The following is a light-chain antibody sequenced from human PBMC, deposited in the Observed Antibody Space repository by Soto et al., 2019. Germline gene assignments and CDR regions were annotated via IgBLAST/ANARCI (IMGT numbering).Light chain of an antibody. CDR1: QNVDSTY. V-gene: IGKV3D-15*01. CDR3: QQYNKWPLT. CDR2: GAS. J-gene: IGKJ1*01. Sequence: DIVLTQSPGTLSLSPGERATLSCRASQNVDSTYLAWYQQTPGQAPRLLIYGASTRETGIPVRFSGSAAGTDCTRTISSLQSEDVKVDYCQQYNKWPLTFGQGTKVDIK.